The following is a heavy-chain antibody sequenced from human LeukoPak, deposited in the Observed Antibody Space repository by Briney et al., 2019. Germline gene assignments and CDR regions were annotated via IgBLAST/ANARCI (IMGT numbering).Heavy chain of an antibody. D-gene: IGHD2-21*02. CDR2: ISGSGGTT. CDR3: AKGEYCGGDCYSFFDY. V-gene: IGHV3-23*01. J-gene: IGHJ4*02. CDR1: GFTFSNYA. Sequence: GGSLRLSCAASGFTFSNYAMSWVRQAPGKGLEWVSAISGSGGTTLYTDSVKGRFTISRDNSKNTLYLQMNSLRAEDTAVYYCAKGEYCGGDCYSFFDYWGQGTLVTVSS.